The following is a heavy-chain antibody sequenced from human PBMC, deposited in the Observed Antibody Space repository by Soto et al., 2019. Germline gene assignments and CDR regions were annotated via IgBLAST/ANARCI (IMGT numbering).Heavy chain of an antibody. CDR3: ARDGDYDFWSGNGIDY. CDR1: GFTFSSYS. CDR2: ISSSSSTI. D-gene: IGHD3-3*01. J-gene: IGHJ4*02. Sequence: EVQLVESGGGLVQPGGSLRLSCAASGFTFSSYSMNWVRQAPGKGREWVSYISSSSSTIYYADSVKGRFTISRDNAKNSLYLQMNSLRAEDTAVYYCARDGDYDFWSGNGIDYWGQGTLVTVSS. V-gene: IGHV3-48*01.